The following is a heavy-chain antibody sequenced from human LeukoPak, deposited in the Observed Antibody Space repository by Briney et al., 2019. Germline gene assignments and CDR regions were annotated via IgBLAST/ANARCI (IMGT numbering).Heavy chain of an antibody. D-gene: IGHD3-3*01. Sequence: SETLSLTCAVYGGSFSGYYWSWIRQPPGKGLEWIGYIYYSGSTNYNPSLKSRVTISVDTSKNQFSLKLSSVTAADTAVYYCARGPYNPLYYDFWSGAFDYWGQGTLVTVSS. V-gene: IGHV4-59*01. CDR3: ARGPYNPLYYDFWSGAFDY. CDR1: GGSFSGYY. CDR2: IYYSGST. J-gene: IGHJ4*02.